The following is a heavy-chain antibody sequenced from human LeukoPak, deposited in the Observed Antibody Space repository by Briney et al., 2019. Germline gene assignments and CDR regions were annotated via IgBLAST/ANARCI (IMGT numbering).Heavy chain of an antibody. CDR1: GYTFTGYY. CDR3: ARGGYSSPRSWFDP. CDR2: INPSGGST. Sequence: ASVKVSCKASGYTFTGYYMHWVRQAPGQGLEWMGWINPSGGSTNYAQRFQGRVSMTRDRSTSTVYMELSSLRSEDTAVYYCARGGYSSPRSWFDPWGPGTLVTVSS. J-gene: IGHJ5*02. V-gene: IGHV1-46*01. D-gene: IGHD6-13*01.